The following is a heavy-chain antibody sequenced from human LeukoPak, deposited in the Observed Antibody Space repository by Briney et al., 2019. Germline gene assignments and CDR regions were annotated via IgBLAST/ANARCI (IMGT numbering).Heavy chain of an antibody. CDR3: ARVHYCGDDSNDY. V-gene: IGHV1-2*02. CDR1: VDTFTVYY. J-gene: IGHJ4*02. CDR2: INPNSGGT. Sequence: ASVKVSSKPSVDTFTVYYIHWVRQAPGQGLEWLGWINPNSGGTIYAQKFQGRVTMTRDTSISTSYMVLSSLISDDTAMYYCARVHYCGDDSNDYWGQGTLVTVSS. D-gene: IGHD4-17*01.